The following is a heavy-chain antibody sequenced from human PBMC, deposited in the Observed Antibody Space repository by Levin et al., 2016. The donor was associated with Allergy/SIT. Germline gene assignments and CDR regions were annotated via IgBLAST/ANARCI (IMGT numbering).Heavy chain of an antibody. V-gene: IGHV3-23*01. Sequence: ESLKISCAASGFTFSNYAMAWVRQAPGKGLEWVSIISTGGDDTYYADSVKGRFTISRDNSKTTLYLQMNSLRAEDTAVYYCAKTGSNWPRHFDYWGQGTLVTVSS. D-gene: IGHD6-13*01. CDR3: AKTGSNWPRHFDY. J-gene: IGHJ4*02. CDR1: GFTFSNYA. CDR2: ISTGGDDT.